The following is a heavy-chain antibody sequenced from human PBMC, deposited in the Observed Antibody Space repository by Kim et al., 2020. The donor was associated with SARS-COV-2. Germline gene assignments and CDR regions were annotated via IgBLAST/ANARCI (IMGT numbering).Heavy chain of an antibody. CDR2: LRYGGYT. V-gene: IGHV4-39*01. J-gene: IGHJ5*02. CDR3: ASHRAELTGRWFDA. Sequence: SETLSLTCAVSGDSITSTSRYWDWIRQPPGKGLEWIGSLRYGGYTYYTPSLESRVTISEDPSKKQFSLRLSFVTAADTAVYYCASHRAELTGRWFDAWGQGILVTVSS. D-gene: IGHD3-9*01. CDR1: GDSITSTSRY.